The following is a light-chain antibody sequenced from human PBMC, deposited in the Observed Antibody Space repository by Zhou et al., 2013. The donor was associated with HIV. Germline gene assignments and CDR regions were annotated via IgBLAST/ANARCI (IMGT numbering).Light chain of an antibody. CDR2: DAS. V-gene: IGKV1-33*01. CDR3: QHHDSLPST. J-gene: IGKJ2*01. Sequence: DIQMTQSPSSLSASVGDRVTITCRASQSISSYLNWYQQKPGKAPKLLIYDASNLETGVPSRFSGGGFGTYFSFTISSLQPEDIATYYCQHHDSLPSTFGQGTRLEIK. CDR1: QSISSY.